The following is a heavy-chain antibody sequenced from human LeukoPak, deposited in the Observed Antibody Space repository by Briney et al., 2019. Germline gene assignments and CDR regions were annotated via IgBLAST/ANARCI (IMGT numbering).Heavy chain of an antibody. CDR3: ARGRSILTALDY. D-gene: IGHD3-9*01. CDR1: GGSFSGYY. CDR2: INHSGST. Sequence: SETLSLTCAVYGGSFSGYYWSWIRQPPGKGLEWNGEINHSGSTNYNPSLKSRVTISVDTSKNQFSLKLSSVTAADTAVYYCARGRSILTALDYWGQGTLVTVSS. V-gene: IGHV4-34*01. J-gene: IGHJ4*02.